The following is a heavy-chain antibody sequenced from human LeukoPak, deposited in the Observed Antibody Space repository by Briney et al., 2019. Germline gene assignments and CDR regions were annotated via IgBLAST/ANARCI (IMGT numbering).Heavy chain of an antibody. CDR1: GFTFINYA. Sequence: GGSLRLSCAASGFTFINYAMTWVRQAPGKGLEWVSAISGSGGSTYYADSVKGRFTISRDNSKNTLYLQMNSLRAEDTAVYYCAKAWKAYDSSGYRYWGQGTPVTVSS. J-gene: IGHJ4*02. V-gene: IGHV3-23*01. CDR3: AKAWKAYDSSGYRY. D-gene: IGHD3-22*01. CDR2: ISGSGGST.